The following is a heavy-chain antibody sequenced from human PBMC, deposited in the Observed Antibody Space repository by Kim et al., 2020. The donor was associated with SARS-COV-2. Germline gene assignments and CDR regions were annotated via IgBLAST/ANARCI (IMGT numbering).Heavy chain of an antibody. V-gene: IGHV3-30*18. CDR3: AKGGLPYYYYYYMDV. D-gene: IGHD1-26*01. Sequence: GGSLGLSCAASGFTFSSYGMHWVRQAPGKGLEWVAVISYDGSNKYYADSVKGRFTISRDNSKNTLYLQMNSLRAEDTAVYYCAKGGLPYYYYYYMDVWG. CDR2: ISYDGSNK. J-gene: IGHJ6*03. CDR1: GFTFSSYG.